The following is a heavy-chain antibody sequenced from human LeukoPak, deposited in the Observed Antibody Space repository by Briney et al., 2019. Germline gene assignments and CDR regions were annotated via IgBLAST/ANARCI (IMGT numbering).Heavy chain of an antibody. CDR2: IGTDGTNT. Sequence: QAGGSLRLSCAASGFTFSNSWMHWVRPAPGKGLVWVSRIGTDGTNTHYADSVKGRFSISRDNAKNTLYLQMNSLRAEDTAVYYCARDNYHTFWGQGTMVTVSS. J-gene: IGHJ3*01. CDR1: GFTFSNSW. CDR3: ARDNYHTF. V-gene: IGHV3-74*01. D-gene: IGHD5-24*01.